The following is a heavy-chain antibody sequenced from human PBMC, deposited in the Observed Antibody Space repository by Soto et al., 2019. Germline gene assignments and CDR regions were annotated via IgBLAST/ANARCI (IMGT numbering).Heavy chain of an antibody. V-gene: IGHV4-59*01. CDR2: IYYSGST. Sequence: PSETLSLTCTVSGGSISSYYWSWTRQPPGKGLEWIGYIYYSGSTNYNPSLKSRVTISVDTSKNQFSLKLSSVTAAGTAVYYCARDRLSDYYYYNMDVWGQGTTVTVSS. CDR1: GGSISSYY. J-gene: IGHJ6*02. CDR3: ARDRLSDYYYYNMDV.